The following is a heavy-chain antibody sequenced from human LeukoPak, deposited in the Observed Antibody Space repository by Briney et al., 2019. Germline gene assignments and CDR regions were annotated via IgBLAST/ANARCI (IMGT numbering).Heavy chain of an antibody. CDR3: AKEDVYGSGSFDY. CDR2: ISYDGSNK. D-gene: IGHD3-10*01. CDR1: GFTFSSYG. V-gene: IGHV3-30*18. Sequence: GRSLRLSCAASGFTFSSYGMHWVRQAPGKGLEWVAVISYDGSNKYYADSVKGRFTISRDNSKNTLYLQMNSLRAEDTAVYYCAKEDVYGSGSFDYWGQGTLVTVSS. J-gene: IGHJ4*02.